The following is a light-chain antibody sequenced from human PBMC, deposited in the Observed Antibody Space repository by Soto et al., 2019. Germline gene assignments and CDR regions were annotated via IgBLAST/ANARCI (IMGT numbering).Light chain of an antibody. Sequence: QAALTQPASVSGSPGQSITISCTGTNSDVGGYTYVSWYQQHPCKAPKLMISDVSNRPSGVSNRFAGSKSGNTASLTISGLQADDEADYDCRSYTSSSTTDVFGTGTTLTVL. V-gene: IGLV2-14*03. CDR1: NSDVGGYTY. J-gene: IGLJ1*01. CDR3: RSYTSSSTTDV. CDR2: DVS.